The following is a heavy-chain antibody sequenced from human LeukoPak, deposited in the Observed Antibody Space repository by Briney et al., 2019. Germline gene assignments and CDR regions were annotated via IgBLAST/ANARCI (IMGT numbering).Heavy chain of an antibody. CDR1: GGSISSSSYY. D-gene: IGHD3-22*01. Sequence: KSSETLSLTCAVSGGSISSSSYYWGWIRQPPGKGLEWIGSIYYSGSTYYNPSLKSRVTISVDTSKNQFSLKLSSVTAADTAVYYCASHSSGYYSRGAFDIWGQGTMVTVSS. V-gene: IGHV4-39*01. J-gene: IGHJ3*02. CDR3: ASHSSGYYSRGAFDI. CDR2: IYYSGST.